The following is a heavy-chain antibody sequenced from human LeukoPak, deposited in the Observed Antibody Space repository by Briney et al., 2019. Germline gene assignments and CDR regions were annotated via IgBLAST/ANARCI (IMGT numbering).Heavy chain of an antibody. J-gene: IGHJ4*02. D-gene: IGHD3-16*01. CDR2: XYYSXIT. CDR3: XXXXEGGY. Sequence: PSETLSLTCTVSGGSISDYYWSWIRQPPGKGLEWXXYXYYSXITNYNPSLXSRVTISVDTSKNQFSLKLSSVTAADTAVYYCXXXXEGGYWGQGTLVTVSS. CDR1: GGSISDYY. V-gene: IGHV4-59*12.